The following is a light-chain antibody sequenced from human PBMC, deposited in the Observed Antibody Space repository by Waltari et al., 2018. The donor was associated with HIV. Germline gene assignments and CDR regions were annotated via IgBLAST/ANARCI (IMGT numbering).Light chain of an antibody. CDR1: SSNIGNNY. CDR2: DDN. Sequence: QSVLTQPPSVSAAQGQKVTISCSGSSSNIGNNYVSWYQQLPGTAPKLLIYDDNKRPAGIPDRFSGSKSGTSATLAITGLQSGDEADYYCGTGDTSLSAGVVFGGGTKLTVL. CDR3: GTGDTSLSAGVV. V-gene: IGLV1-51*01. J-gene: IGLJ2*01.